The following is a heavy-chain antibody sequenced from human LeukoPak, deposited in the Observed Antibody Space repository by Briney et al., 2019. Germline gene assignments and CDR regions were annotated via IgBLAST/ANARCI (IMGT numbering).Heavy chain of an antibody. Sequence: GGSLRLSCAASGFTFSSYGMHWVRQAPGKGLEWVAVIWYDGSNKYYADSVKGRFTISRDNSKNTLYLQMNSLRAEDTAVYYCARGGLRGSYRLLDYWGQGTLVTVSS. CDR3: ARGGLRGSYRLLDY. CDR2: IWYDGSNK. V-gene: IGHV3-33*01. J-gene: IGHJ4*02. CDR1: GFTFSSYG. D-gene: IGHD1-26*01.